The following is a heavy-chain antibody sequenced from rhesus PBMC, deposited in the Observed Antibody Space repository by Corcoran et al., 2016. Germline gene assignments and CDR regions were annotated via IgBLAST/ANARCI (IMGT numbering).Heavy chain of an antibody. Sequence: QLQLQESGPGLVKPSETLSLTCAVSGGSISSNYWSWIRQPPGKGLEWIGRISCSGGSTDNNPSLKSRVTISTDTSKNQFSLKLSSVTAADTAVYYCARESGSYYLDAFDFWGQGLRVTVSS. J-gene: IGHJ3*01. D-gene: IGHD3-16*01. CDR2: ISCSGGST. CDR1: GGSISSNY. V-gene: IGHV4-173*01. CDR3: ARESGSYYLDAFDF.